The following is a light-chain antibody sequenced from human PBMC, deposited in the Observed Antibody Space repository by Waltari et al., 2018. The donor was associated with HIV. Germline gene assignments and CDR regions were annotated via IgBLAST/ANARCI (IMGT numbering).Light chain of an antibody. J-gene: IGLJ2*01. CDR3: SSYVNTDTLV. Sequence: QSALTPPASVSGSPGQSTTISCTGSSRDIGFYNLVSGYRQHPGKAPQPLISGVETRPPGVPDRVSGSKSRNTASLTSSPLEAEDEADYYCSSYVNTDTLVFGGGTKLTVL. CDR2: GVE. V-gene: IGLV2-14*01. CDR1: SRDIGFYNL.